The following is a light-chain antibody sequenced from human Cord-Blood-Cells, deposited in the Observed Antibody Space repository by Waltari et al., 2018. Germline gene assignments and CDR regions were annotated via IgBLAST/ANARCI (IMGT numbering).Light chain of an antibody. CDR2: WAS. Sequence: DIVMTQSPDSLAVSLGARATIHCKSSQSVLYSSNNKNYLAWYQQKPGQPPKLLIYWASTRESGVPDRFSGSGSATDFTLTISSLQAEDVAGYYCQQYYSTPYTFGQGTKLEIK. CDR3: QQYYSTPYT. V-gene: IGKV4-1*01. CDR1: QSVLYSSNNKNY. J-gene: IGKJ2*01.